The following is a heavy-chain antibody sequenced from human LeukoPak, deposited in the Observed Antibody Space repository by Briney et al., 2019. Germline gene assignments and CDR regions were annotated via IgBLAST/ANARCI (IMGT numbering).Heavy chain of an antibody. CDR3: AKQGWSATFRTDY. Sequence: GGSLRLSCAASGFTFSSYAMTWVRQAPGKGLEWVSTISGSGGNTYYADSVKGRFTISRDNSKNTLYLQMNSLRAEDTAVYYCAKQGWSATFRTDYWGQGTLVTVSS. D-gene: IGHD2/OR15-2a*01. CDR2: ISGSGGNT. V-gene: IGHV3-23*01. CDR1: GFTFSSYA. J-gene: IGHJ4*02.